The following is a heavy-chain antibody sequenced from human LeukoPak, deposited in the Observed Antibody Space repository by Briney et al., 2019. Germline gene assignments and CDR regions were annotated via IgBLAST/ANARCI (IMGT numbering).Heavy chain of an antibody. CDR1: NGSIRNYY. D-gene: IGHD3-16*01. CDR2: IYYSGST. J-gene: IGHJ4*02. V-gene: IGHV4-59*01. Sequence: SETLSLTCTVSNGSIRNYYWSWIRQPPGKGLEWIGYIYYSGSTNCNPSLKSRVTISLDTSKKQFSLKLSSVTAADTAMYYCARISWAATHFDYWGQGTLVTVSS. CDR3: ARISWAATHFDY.